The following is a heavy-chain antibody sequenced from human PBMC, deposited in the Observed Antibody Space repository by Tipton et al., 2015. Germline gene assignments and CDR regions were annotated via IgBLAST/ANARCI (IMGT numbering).Heavy chain of an antibody. CDR3: ARILSIGEYGDY. CDR1: GYTFSNFG. V-gene: IGHV1-18*01. Sequence: QLVQSGAEVKKPGASVKVSCKASGYTFSNFGINWVRQAPGQGLEWIGWISAYNGGKKYAQGLQGRVTMTTDTPTNTAYMELRSLRSDDTAVYYCARILSIGEYGDYWGQGTLVTVSS. D-gene: IGHD3-10*01. J-gene: IGHJ4*02. CDR2: ISAYNGGK.